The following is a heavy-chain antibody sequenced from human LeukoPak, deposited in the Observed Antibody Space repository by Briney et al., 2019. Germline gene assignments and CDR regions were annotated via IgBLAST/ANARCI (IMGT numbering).Heavy chain of an antibody. D-gene: IGHD6-19*01. J-gene: IGHJ5*02. CDR2: IIPHKGNT. CDR1: GYTFSNYG. CDR3: ARDRRSSDL. Sequence: ASVKVSCKASGYTFSNYGISWVRQAPAQGLEWMGGIIPHKGNTNYAQKFQGRVTMTRDTSTSTAYMALRSLRSDDTAVYYCARDRRSSDLWGQGTLVTVSS. V-gene: IGHV1-18*01.